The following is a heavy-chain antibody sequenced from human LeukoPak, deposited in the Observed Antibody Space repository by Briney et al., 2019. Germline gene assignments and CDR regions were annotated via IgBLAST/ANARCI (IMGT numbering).Heavy chain of an antibody. CDR3: AKGGVLRYFDWLSYFDY. J-gene: IGHJ4*02. D-gene: IGHD3-9*01. V-gene: IGHV3-23*01. Sequence: GGSLRLSCAASGFTFSSYAMSWVRQAPGKGLEWVSAISGSGGSTYYADSVKGRFTISRDNSKNTLYLQMNSLRAEDTAVYYCAKGGVLRYFDWLSYFDYWGQGTLVTVSS. CDR2: ISGSGGST. CDR1: GFTFSSYA.